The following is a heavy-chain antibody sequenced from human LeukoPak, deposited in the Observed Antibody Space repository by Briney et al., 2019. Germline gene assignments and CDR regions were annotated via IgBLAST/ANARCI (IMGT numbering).Heavy chain of an antibody. CDR3: ARDRTTTVTTNFDY. Sequence: SETLSLTCAVSGGSISSSNWWSWVRQPPGKGLEWIGEIYHSGSTNYNPSLKSRVTISVDKSKNQFSLKLSSVTAADTAVYYCARDRTTTVTTNFDYWGQGTLVTVSS. D-gene: IGHD4-17*01. CDR1: GGSISSSNW. V-gene: IGHV4-4*02. CDR2: IYHSGST. J-gene: IGHJ4*02.